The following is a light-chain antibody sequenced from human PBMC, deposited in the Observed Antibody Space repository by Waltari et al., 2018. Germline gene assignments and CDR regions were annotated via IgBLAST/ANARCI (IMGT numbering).Light chain of an antibody. CDR1: TSDVGGYNL. V-gene: IGLV2-23*01. CDR3: SSYARSDNSVF. CDR2: EGT. J-gene: IGLJ2*01. Sequence: QSALTQPASVSGSPGQSITISCTGSTSDVGGYNLVSWYRQFPNKAPQLIISEGTLRPSGVASRFSASKSGNTASLTISGLQAEDEALYFCSSYARSDNSVFFGGGTQLSVL.